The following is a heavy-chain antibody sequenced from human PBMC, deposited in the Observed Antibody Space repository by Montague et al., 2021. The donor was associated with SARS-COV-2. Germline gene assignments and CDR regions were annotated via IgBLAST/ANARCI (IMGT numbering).Heavy chain of an antibody. V-gene: IGHV4-61*08. Sequence: SETLSLTCTVSGDYISAGGYYWSWIRQHPEKGLEWIGEINHSGSTNYNPSLKSRVTISVDTSKNQFSLKLSSVTAADTAVYYCARRGYSYYYYGMDVWGQGTTVTVSS. CDR1: GDYISAGGYY. D-gene: IGHD5-24*01. J-gene: IGHJ6*02. CDR3: ARRGYSYYYYGMDV. CDR2: INHSGST.